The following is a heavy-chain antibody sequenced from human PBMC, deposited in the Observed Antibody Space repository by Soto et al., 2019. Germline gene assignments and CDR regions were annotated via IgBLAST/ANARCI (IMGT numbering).Heavy chain of an antibody. CDR1: GDSISAYS. D-gene: IGHD5-12*01. J-gene: IGHJ4*02. CDR3: AREGNLGRWLQPLDF. CDR2: IHYNGNT. V-gene: IGHV4-59*01. Sequence: PSETLSLTCTVSGDSISAYSWSWVRQPPGKGLEWIGNIHYNGNTKYNPSLKSRVPMSVDTSKNQFSLRLISVTAADTAKYFCAREGNLGRWLQPLDFWGQGTLVTVSS.